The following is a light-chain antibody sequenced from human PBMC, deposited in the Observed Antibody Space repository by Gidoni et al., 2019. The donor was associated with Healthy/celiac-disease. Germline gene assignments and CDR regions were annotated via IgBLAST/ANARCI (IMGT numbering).Light chain of an antibody. J-gene: IGKJ2*01. V-gene: IGKV1-39*01. CDR1: QSISSY. CDR3: QQSYSTPLA. CDR2: AAS. Sequence: DIQVRQSPSSLSASVGDRVNITCRASQSISSYLNWYQQKPGKAPKLLIYAASSLQSGVPSRFSGSGSGTDFTLTISSLQTEDFATYYLQQSYSTPLAFXXXTKLEIK.